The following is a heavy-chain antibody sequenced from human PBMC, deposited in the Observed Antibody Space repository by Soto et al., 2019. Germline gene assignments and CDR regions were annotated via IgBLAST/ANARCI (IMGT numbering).Heavy chain of an antibody. J-gene: IGHJ3*02. Sequence: QLQLQESGPGLVKPSETLSLTCTVSGGPIDSSTYYWGWIRQPPGKGLEWIGSIYYSGNTNYNASLKSRVTIWVDTSNNQFSLKLSSVTAADTAVYYCARENMVGTILGAFNIWGQGTMVTVSS. CDR3: ARENMVGTILGAFNI. V-gene: IGHV4-39*02. D-gene: IGHD5-12*01. CDR1: GGPIDSSTYY. CDR2: IYYSGNT.